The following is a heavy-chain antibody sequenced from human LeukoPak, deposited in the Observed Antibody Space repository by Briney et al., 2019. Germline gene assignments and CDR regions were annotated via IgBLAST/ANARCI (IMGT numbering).Heavy chain of an antibody. Sequence: PGGSLRLSCAASGFTFSSYGMHWVRQAPGKGLEWVAVISYDGSNKYYADSVKGRFTISRDNSKNTLYLQMNSLRPEDTAVYYCARSRRRELLGTYFDYWGQGTLVTVSS. CDR1: GFTFSSYG. CDR2: ISYDGSNK. CDR3: ARSRRRELLGTYFDY. D-gene: IGHD1-26*01. J-gene: IGHJ4*02. V-gene: IGHV3-30*03.